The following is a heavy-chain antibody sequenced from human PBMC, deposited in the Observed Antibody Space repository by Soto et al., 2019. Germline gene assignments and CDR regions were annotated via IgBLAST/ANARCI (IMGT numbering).Heavy chain of an antibody. CDR3: AKDGHSSSWYDALDFDY. D-gene: IGHD6-13*01. V-gene: IGHV3-23*01. CDR2: ISGSGGST. J-gene: IGHJ4*02. CDR1: GFTFSSYA. Sequence: PGGSLRLSCAASGFTFSSYAMSWVRQAPGKGLEWVSAISGSGGSTYYADSVKGRFTISRDNSKNTLYLQMNSLRAEDTAVYYCAKDGHSSSWYDALDFDYWGQGTLVTVSS.